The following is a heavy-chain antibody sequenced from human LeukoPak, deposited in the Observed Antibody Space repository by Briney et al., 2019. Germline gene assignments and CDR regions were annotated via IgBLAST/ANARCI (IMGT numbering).Heavy chain of an antibody. Sequence: LSGGSLRLSCAASGFTFSSYWMSWVRQAPGKGLEWVANIKQDGSEKYYVDSVKGRFTISRDNAKNSLYLQMNSLRAEDTAVYYCARDTPLLWRLGMDVWGQGTTVTVSS. J-gene: IGHJ6*02. CDR1: GFTFSSYW. D-gene: IGHD3-10*01. CDR2: IKQDGSEK. CDR3: ARDTPLLWRLGMDV. V-gene: IGHV3-7*01.